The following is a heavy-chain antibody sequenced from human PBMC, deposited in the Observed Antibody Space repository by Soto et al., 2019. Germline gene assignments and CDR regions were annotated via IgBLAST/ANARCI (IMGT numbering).Heavy chain of an antibody. CDR3: ARQAYYDFWSGYYYYMDV. Sequence: SETLSLTCTVSGGSISSSSYYWVWIRQAPGKGLEWIGSIYYSGSTYYNPSLKSRVTISVDTSKNQFSLKLSSVTAADTAVYYCARQAYYDFWSGYYYYMDVWGKGTTVTVSS. CDR2: IYYSGST. D-gene: IGHD3-3*01. CDR1: GGSISSSSYY. V-gene: IGHV4-39*01. J-gene: IGHJ6*03.